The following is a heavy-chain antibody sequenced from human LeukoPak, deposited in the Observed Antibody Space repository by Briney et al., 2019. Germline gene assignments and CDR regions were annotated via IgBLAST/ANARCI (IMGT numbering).Heavy chain of an antibody. Sequence: GGSLRLSCAASGFTFSSYSMNWVRQAPGKGLEWVSYISSSSSTIYYADSVKGRFTISRDNAKNSLYLQMNSLRAEDTAVYYCATPHYSSGYAGYLYWGQGTLVTVSS. D-gene: IGHD3-22*01. J-gene: IGHJ4*02. CDR1: GFTFSSYS. V-gene: IGHV3-48*04. CDR3: ATPHYSSGYAGYLY. CDR2: ISSSSSTI.